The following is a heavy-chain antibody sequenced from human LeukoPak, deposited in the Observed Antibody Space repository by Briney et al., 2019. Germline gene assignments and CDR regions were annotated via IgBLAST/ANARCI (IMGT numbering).Heavy chain of an antibody. J-gene: IGHJ3*02. CDR1: GFTFSSYS. CDR3: ATGVIHDAFDI. Sequence: GGSLRLSCAASGFTFSSYSMNWVRQAPGKGLEWVSAISGSGGSTYYADSVKGRFTISRDNSKNTLYLQMNSLRAEDTAVYYCATGVIHDAFDIWGQGTMVTVSS. D-gene: IGHD3-16*02. V-gene: IGHV3-23*01. CDR2: ISGSGGST.